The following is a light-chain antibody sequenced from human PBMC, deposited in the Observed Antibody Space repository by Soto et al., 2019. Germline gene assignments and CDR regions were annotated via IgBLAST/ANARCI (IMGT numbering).Light chain of an antibody. CDR3: SSYAGRNHRGV. J-gene: IGLJ1*01. Sequence: QSVLTQPPSASGSPGQSVTISCTGTSTDVGGYNYISWYQHHPGKGPKLIIYEVSERPSGVPDRFSGSKSGNTASLTVSGFQAEDEPDYYCSSYAGRNHRGVFGSGTKVTVL. V-gene: IGLV2-8*01. CDR1: STDVGGYNY. CDR2: EVS.